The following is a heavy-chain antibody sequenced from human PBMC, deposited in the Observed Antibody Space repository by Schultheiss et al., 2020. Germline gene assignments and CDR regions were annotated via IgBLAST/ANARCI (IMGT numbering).Heavy chain of an antibody. CDR1: GGSISSGSYY. CDR3: AKLGSSSGYRIARDY. D-gene: IGHD3-22*01. J-gene: IGHJ4*02. CDR2: IYTSGST. V-gene: IGHV4-61*02. Sequence: SETLSLTCTVSGGSISSGSYYWSWIRQPAGKGLEWIGRIYTSGSTYYNPSLKSRVTISVDTSKNQFSLKLSSVTAADTAVYYCAKLGSSSGYRIARDYWGQGTLVTVSS.